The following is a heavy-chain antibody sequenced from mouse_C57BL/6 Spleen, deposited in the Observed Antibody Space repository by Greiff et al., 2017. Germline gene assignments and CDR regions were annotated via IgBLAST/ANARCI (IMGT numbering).Heavy chain of an antibody. CDR2: IDPSDSYT. V-gene: IGHV1-50*01. CDR3: ASRYDLPCFDY. CDR1: GYTFTSYW. Sequence: QVQLQQPGAELVKPGASVKLSCKASGYTFTSYWMQWVKQRPGQGLEWIGEIDPSDSYTNYTQKFKGKATLTVDTSSSTAYMQLSSLTSEDSAVYCCASRYDLPCFDYWGQGTTLTVSS. J-gene: IGHJ2*01. D-gene: IGHD1-1*01.